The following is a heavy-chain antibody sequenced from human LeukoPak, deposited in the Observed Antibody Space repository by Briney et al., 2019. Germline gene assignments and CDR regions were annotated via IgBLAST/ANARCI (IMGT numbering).Heavy chain of an antibody. D-gene: IGHD5-18*01. Sequence: PSETLSLTCTVSGGSISSGSYYWSWIRQPAGKGLEWIGRIYTSGSTNYNPSLKSRVTISVDTSKNQFSPKLSSVTAADTAVYYCARVSDTARRGIDYWGQGTLVTVSS. CDR1: GGSISSGSYY. J-gene: IGHJ4*02. V-gene: IGHV4-61*02. CDR3: ARVSDTARRGIDY. CDR2: IYTSGST.